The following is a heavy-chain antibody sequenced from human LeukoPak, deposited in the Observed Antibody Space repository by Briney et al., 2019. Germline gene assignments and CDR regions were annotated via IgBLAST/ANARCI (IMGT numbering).Heavy chain of an antibody. Sequence: ASETLSLTCAVYGGSFSGYYWSWIRQPPGKGLEWIGEINHSGSTNYNPSLKSRVTISVDTSKNQFSLKLSSVTAADTAVYYCARRRWVSGSYDWGQGTLVTVSS. D-gene: IGHD1-26*01. J-gene: IGHJ4*02. CDR1: GGSFSGYY. CDR2: INHSGST. CDR3: ARRRWVSGSYD. V-gene: IGHV4-34*01.